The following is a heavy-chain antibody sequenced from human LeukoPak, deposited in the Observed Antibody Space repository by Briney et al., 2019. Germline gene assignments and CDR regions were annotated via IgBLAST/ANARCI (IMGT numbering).Heavy chain of an antibody. CDR2: ISTTGGYT. D-gene: IGHD5-24*01. CDR1: GFSFSTYD. V-gene: IGHV3-23*01. CDR3: AKKPATIKFPFDI. Sequence: GWSLRLSCVGSGFSFSTYDMGWVRQTPGKGLEWVSAISTTGGYTEDADSVKGRFTISRDNSQNTLFLQMHSLRAEDTAVYYCAKKPATIKFPFDIWGQRTLVTVSP. J-gene: IGHJ4*02.